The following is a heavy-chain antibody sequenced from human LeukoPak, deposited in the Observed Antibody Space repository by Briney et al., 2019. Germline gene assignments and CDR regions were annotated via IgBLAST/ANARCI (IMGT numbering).Heavy chain of an antibody. Sequence: GASVKVSCKASGYTFTSYGLNWVRQAPGQGLEWMGWISTYNGNTYYVQKLQGRVTMTTDTSTSTAYMELRSLRSDDTAVYYCAREGIGLFDRSGYHAFDFWGQGTMVTVSS. D-gene: IGHD3-22*01. J-gene: IGHJ3*01. CDR1: GYTFTSYG. V-gene: IGHV1-18*01. CDR3: AREGIGLFDRSGYHAFDF. CDR2: ISTYNGNT.